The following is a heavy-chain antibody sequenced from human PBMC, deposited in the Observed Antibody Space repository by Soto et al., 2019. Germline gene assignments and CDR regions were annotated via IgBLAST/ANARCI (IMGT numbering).Heavy chain of an antibody. CDR1: AGSISSYY. Sequence: QVQLQESGPGLVKPSETLSLTCTVSAGSISSYYWSWIRQPPGKGLEWIGYIYYSGSTNYNPSLKSRVTMSVDTSKNQFSLRLSSVTAADTAVYYCAGGIVGAMDYYYGMDVWGQGTTVTVCS. CDR3: AGGIVGAMDYYYGMDV. CDR2: IYYSGST. J-gene: IGHJ6*02. V-gene: IGHV4-59*01. D-gene: IGHD1-26*01.